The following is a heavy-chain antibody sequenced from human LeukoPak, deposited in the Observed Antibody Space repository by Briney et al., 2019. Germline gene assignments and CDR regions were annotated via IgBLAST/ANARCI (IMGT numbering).Heavy chain of an antibody. CDR1: GFTFSTSA. CDR2: ISGSGGAT. V-gene: IGHV3-23*01. J-gene: IGHJ4*02. Sequence: GGSLRLSCAASGFTFSTSAMSWVRQAPGKGLEWVSGISGSGGATYYADSVKGRFTISRDNSKNTLYLQMNSLTAEDTAIYFCAIGTGYSSGWYSVHWGQGTLVTVSS. CDR3: AIGTGYSSGWYSVH. D-gene: IGHD6-19*01.